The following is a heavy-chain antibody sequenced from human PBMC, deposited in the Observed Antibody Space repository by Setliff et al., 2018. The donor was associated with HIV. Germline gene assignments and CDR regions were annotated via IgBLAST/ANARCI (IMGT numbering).Heavy chain of an antibody. CDR3: PRLRITMIMMLNYFDY. Sequence: PSETLSLTCTVTGGSISSGGFYWTWIRQHPGKGLEWIGYIYNTGSTYHSPSLESRVTISIDTSKNQFSLKLSSVTAADTAVYFCPRLRITMIMMLNYFDYWGQGTLVTVSS. D-gene: IGHD3-22*01. CDR2: IYNTGST. V-gene: IGHV4-31*03. CDR1: GGSISSGGFY. J-gene: IGHJ4*02.